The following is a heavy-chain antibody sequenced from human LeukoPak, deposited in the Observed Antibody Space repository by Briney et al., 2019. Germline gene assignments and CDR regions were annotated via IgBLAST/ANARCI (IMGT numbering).Heavy chain of an antibody. J-gene: IGHJ4*02. V-gene: IGHV3-7*05. CDR2: IKQDGSNK. CDR1: GFTFSNYW. Sequence: GGSLRLSCAASGFTFSNYWMTWVRQAPGKGLEWVANIKQDGSNKYYVDSVKGRFTISRDNAKNSLYLQMNSLRAEDTAVYYCARGAQYFDYWGQGTLVTVSS. CDR3: ARGAQYFDY.